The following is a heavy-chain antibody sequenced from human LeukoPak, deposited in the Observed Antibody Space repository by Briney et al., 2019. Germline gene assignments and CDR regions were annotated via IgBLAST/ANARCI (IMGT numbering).Heavy chain of an antibody. J-gene: IGHJ3*02. D-gene: IGHD3-10*01. CDR3: ARRPLTTTPLELLWFGGNDAFDI. CDR2: MNPNSGNT. Sequence: ASVKVSCKASGYTFTSYDIKWVRQATGQGLEWMGWMNPNSGNTGYAQKFQGRVTMTRNTSISTAYMELSSLRSEDTAVYYCARRPLTTTPLELLWFGGNDAFDIWGQGTMVTVSS. V-gene: IGHV1-8*01. CDR1: GYTFTSYD.